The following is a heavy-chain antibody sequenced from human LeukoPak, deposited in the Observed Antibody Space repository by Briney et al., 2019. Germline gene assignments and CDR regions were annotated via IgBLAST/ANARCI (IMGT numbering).Heavy chain of an antibody. CDR2: ISWNSGSI. Sequence: GGSLRLSCAASGFTFDDYAMHWVRQAPGKGLEWVSGISWNSGSIGYADSVKGRFTISRDNAKNSLYLQMNSLRAEDMALYYCARRGYSYGYYWGQGTLVTVSS. V-gene: IGHV3-9*03. CDR3: ARRGYSYGYY. J-gene: IGHJ4*02. D-gene: IGHD5-18*01. CDR1: GFTFDDYA.